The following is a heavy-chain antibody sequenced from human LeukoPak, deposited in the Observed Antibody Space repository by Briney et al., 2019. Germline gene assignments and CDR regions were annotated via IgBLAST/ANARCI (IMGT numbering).Heavy chain of an antibody. V-gene: IGHV3-21*01. Sequence: GGSLRLSCAASGFTFSSYSMNWVRQAPGKGLEWVSSISSSSSYIYYADSVKGRFTISRDNAKNSLYLQMNSLRAEDTAVYYCARDIQALAGSFDYWGQGTLVTVSS. J-gene: IGHJ4*02. CDR3: ARDIQALAGSFDY. D-gene: IGHD6-19*01. CDR2: ISSSSSYI. CDR1: GFTFSSYS.